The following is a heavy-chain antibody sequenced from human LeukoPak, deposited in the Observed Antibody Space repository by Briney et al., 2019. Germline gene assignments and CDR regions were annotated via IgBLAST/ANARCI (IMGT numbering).Heavy chain of an antibody. CDR3: ARARYETRIWPKSKYDYYHYMDV. CDR1: GYTFTSYT. D-gene: IGHD3-3*01. J-gene: IGHJ6*03. V-gene: IGHV1-3*03. Sequence: ASVKVSCKASGYTFTSYTIHWVRQAPGQRLEWMGWINAGNGNRKYSQEFQDRVTITRDTSASTAYMELSSLRSEDMAVYYCARARYETRIWPKSKYDYYHYMDVWGKGTTVTVSS. CDR2: INAGNGNR.